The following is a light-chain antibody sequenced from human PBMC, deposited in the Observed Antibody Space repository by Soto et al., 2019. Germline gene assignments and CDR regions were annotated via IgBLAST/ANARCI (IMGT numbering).Light chain of an antibody. CDR2: LGS. J-gene: IGKJ1*01. CDR1: QSLLHRNGYNY. V-gene: IGKV2-28*01. CDR3: MQALQTPPWT. Sequence: DVVLTQWRLSLPVTPGEPSSISCRSSQSLLHRNGYNYLDWYVQKPGQSPQVLIYLGSKRASGVPDRFSGSGSGTDFTLKISRVEAEDVGVYYCMQALQTPPWTFGQGTKVDIK.